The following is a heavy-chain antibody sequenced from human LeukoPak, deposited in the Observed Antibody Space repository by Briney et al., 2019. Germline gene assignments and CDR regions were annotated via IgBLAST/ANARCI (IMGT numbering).Heavy chain of an antibody. D-gene: IGHD2-21*01. V-gene: IGHV4-59*08. CDR3: ARSVSWGLLVRDDAFDI. CDR1: GGSISSYH. Sequence: SETLSLTCTVSGGSISSYHWIWIRQPPGKGLEWIGYIHYSGSTNYNPSLKSRVTTSVDTSKKQFSLKLRSVTAADTAVYYCARSVSWGLLVRDDAFDIWGQGTMITVSS. CDR2: IHYSGST. J-gene: IGHJ3*02.